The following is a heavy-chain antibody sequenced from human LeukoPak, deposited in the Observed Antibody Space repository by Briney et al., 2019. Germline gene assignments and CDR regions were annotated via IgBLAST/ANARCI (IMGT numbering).Heavy chain of an antibody. V-gene: IGHV4-34*01. J-gene: IGHJ4*02. CDR2: INHSGST. D-gene: IGHD2-2*01. CDR3: ARARGPVVPAYRYFDY. Sequence: SETLSLTCAVSGGSFSGYYWSWIRQPPGKGLEWIGEINHSGSTNYNPSLKSRVTISVDTSKNQFSLKLSSVTAADTAVYYCARARGPVVPAYRYFDYWGQGTLVTVSS. CDR1: GGSFSGYY.